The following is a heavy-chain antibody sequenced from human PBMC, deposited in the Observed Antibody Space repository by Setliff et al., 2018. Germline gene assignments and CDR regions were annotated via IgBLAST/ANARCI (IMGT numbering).Heavy chain of an antibody. CDR3: ARDGVFYAVDF. D-gene: IGHD3-10*01. Sequence: TGGSLRLSCAASGFTFSSFWMSRVRQAPGKGLEWVANINQAGSAKYYVDSVKGRFTISRDNAKNSLYLQMNSLRAEDTAVYFCARDGVFYAVDFWGQGTTVTVS. J-gene: IGHJ6*02. CDR2: INQAGSAK. CDR1: GFTFSSFW. V-gene: IGHV3-7*01.